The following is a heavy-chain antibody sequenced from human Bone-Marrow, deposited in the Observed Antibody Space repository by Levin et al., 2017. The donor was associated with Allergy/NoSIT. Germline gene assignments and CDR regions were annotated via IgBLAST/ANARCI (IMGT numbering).Heavy chain of an antibody. V-gene: IGHV1-2*02. J-gene: IGHJ5*02. CDR2: INPDNGGT. D-gene: IGHD6-6*01. CDR1: GYTFIGYY. Sequence: GESLKISCKASGYTFIGYYMHWVRQAPGQGLEWMGWINPDNGGTHSAEKFQGRVTMTRDTSINAVFLDLNSLTSEDTAVYFRARGVGRTCLQARFPCWFDAWGQGALVTVSS. CDR3: ARGVGRTCLQARFPCWFDA.